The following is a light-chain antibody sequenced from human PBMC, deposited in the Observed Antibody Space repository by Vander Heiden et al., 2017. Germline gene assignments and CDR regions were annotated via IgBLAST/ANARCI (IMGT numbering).Light chain of an antibody. CDR2: EVS. CDR3: SSYTSSSTLI. CDR1: SSDVGSYNR. V-gene: IGLV2-18*02. Sequence: QSALTQPPSVSGSPGQSVTISCTGTSSDVGSYNRVSWYQQAPGTAPKLMIYEVSNRPSGVPDRFSGSKSGNTASLTISGLQAGDEADYYCSSYTSSSTLIFGGGTRLTVL. J-gene: IGLJ2*01.